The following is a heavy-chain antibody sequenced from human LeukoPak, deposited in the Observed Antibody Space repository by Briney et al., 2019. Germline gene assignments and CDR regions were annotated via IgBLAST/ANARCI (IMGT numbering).Heavy chain of an antibody. CDR1: GFTFSSYG. CDR2: ISYDGSNK. J-gene: IGHJ3*02. CDR3: AKDQRDYTLYDAFDI. Sequence: GGSLRLSCAASGFTFSSYGMHWVRQAPGKGLEWVAVISYDGSNKYYADSVKGRFTISRDNSKNTLYLQMNSLRAEDTAVYYCAKDQRDYTLYDAFDIWGQGTMVTVYS. V-gene: IGHV3-30*18. D-gene: IGHD3-3*01.